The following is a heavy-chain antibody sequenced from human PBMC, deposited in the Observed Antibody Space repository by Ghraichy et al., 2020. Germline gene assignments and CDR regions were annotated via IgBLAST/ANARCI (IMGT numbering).Heavy chain of an antibody. J-gene: IGHJ4*02. D-gene: IGHD2-2*01. CDR3: AISWGRGYCSSTSCYDFDY. CDR2: INPNSGGT. Sequence: ASVKVSCKASGYTFTGYYMHWVRQAPGQGLEWMGWINPNSGGTNYAQKFQGRVTMTRDTSISTAYMELSRLRSDDTAVYYCAISWGRGYCSSTSCYDFDYWGQGTLVTVSS. V-gene: IGHV1-2*02. CDR1: GYTFTGYY.